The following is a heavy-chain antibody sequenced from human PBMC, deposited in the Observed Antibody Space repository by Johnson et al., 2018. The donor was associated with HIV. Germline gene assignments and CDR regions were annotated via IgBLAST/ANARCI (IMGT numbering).Heavy chain of an antibody. CDR1: GFTFSSYA. Sequence: HVQLVESGGGVVQPGRSLRLSCAASGFTFSSYAMQWVRQAPGKGLEWVAVISYDGSNKYYADSVKGRFTISRDNSKNTLYLQMNSLRAEDTAVYYCAREKIRAFDIWGQGTMVTVSS. V-gene: IGHV3-30*04. CDR3: AREKIRAFDI. CDR2: ISYDGSNK. J-gene: IGHJ3*02.